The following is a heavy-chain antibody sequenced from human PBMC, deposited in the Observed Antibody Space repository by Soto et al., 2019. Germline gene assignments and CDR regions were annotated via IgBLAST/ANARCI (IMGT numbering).Heavy chain of an antibody. CDR2: ISYDGSLK. Sequence: ESGGGVAQPGRSLRLSCAASGFTFSSYGMHWVRQAPGKGLEWVAIISYDGSLKYYADSVKGRSTISRDNSKSALYLQMNSLRPEDTAVYYCAKDFKVSGSYYGSLNYYYGMDVWGQGTTVIVSS. CDR1: GFTFSSYG. D-gene: IGHD3-10*01. CDR3: AKDFKVSGSYYGSLNYYYGMDV. V-gene: IGHV3-30*18. J-gene: IGHJ6*02.